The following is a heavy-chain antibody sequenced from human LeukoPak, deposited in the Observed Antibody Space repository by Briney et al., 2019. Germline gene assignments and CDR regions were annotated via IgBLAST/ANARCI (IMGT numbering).Heavy chain of an antibody. J-gene: IGHJ4*02. Sequence: SETLSLICTVSGDSISSYNYFWGWIRQPPGKGLEWVGSIYYRGNTYYNPSLKSRVTLSADTSKNQFSLKVTSVTAADTAVYYCARASGGYYWDFDYWGQGALVTVSS. CDR1: GDSISSYNYF. CDR2: IYYRGNT. CDR3: ARASGGYYWDFDY. V-gene: IGHV4-39*01. D-gene: IGHD3-22*01.